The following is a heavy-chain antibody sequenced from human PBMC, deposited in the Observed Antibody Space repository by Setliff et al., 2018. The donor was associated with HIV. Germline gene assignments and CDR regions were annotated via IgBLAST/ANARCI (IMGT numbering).Heavy chain of an antibody. V-gene: IGHV1-8*01. Sequence: GASVKVSCKASGYTFTRYDIKWVRQATGQGLEWMGWMNPNSGNTGYAQKFQGRVTMTRDTSISTAYMELNNLKFEDTAVYYCARARRDSYDRGRRNHYYIDVWGKGTTVTVSS. CDR3: ARARRDSYDRGRRNHYYIDV. J-gene: IGHJ6*03. CDR1: GYTFTRYD. D-gene: IGHD3-22*01. CDR2: MNPNSGNT.